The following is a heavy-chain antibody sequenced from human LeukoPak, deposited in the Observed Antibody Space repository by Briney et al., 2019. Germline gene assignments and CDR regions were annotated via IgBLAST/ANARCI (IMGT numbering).Heavy chain of an antibody. CDR3: ARALRYCSGGSCYPSYYYYYGMDV. D-gene: IGHD2-15*01. V-gene: IGHV4-59*12. Sequence: SETLSLTCKVSGGSISSYYWSWIRQPPGKGLEWIGFIYDSGTTNYNPSLKSRVTISVDTSKNQFSLKLSSVTAADTAVYYCARALRYCSGGSCYPSYYYYYGMDVWGQGTTVTVSS. CDR1: GGSISSYY. J-gene: IGHJ6*02. CDR2: IYDSGTT.